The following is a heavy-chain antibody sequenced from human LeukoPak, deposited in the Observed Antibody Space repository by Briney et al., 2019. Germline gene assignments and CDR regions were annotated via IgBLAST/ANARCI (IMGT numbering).Heavy chain of an antibody. D-gene: IGHD2-21*01. V-gene: IGHV3-33*01. J-gene: IGHJ3*02. CDR3: ARSLIADGAFDI. CDR1: GFTFSSYG. Sequence: GGSLRLSCAASGFTFSSYGMHWVRQAPGKGLEWVAFIWYDGSIKYYVDSVKGRFTISRDNAKNSLFLQMNSLRAEDTAVYYCARSLIADGAFDIWGQGTMVTVSS. CDR2: IWYDGSIK.